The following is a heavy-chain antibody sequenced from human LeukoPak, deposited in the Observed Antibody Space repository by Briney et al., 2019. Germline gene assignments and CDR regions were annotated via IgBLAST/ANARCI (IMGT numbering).Heavy chain of an antibody. V-gene: IGHV5-51*01. J-gene: IGHJ4*02. CDR3: ARLPEMATIPTAYFDY. D-gene: IGHD5-24*01. CDR1: GYSFTNYW. CDR2: IYPSDSDT. Sequence: PGESLKISCKGSGYSFTNYWIGWVRQMPGKGLEWMGIIYPSDSDTRYSPSFQGQVTISVDKSISTAYLQWSSLKASDTAMYYCARLPEMATIPTAYFDYWGQGTLVTVSS.